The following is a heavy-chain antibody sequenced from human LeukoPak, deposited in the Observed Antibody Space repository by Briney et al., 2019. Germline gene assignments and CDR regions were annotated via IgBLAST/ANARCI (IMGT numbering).Heavy chain of an antibody. D-gene: IGHD3-9*01. CDR2: ISGSGANT. V-gene: IGHV3-23*01. J-gene: IGHJ4*02. CDR1: GFTFSTYA. CDR3: AKVRAGYANPYYFDY. Sequence: GGSLRLSCAASGFTFSTYAMSWVRQAPGKGLEWFSTISGSGANTYYADSVRGRFTISRDNSKNTLYLHMNSLRAEAKAVYYVAKVRAGYANPYYFDYCGQGTLVTVSS.